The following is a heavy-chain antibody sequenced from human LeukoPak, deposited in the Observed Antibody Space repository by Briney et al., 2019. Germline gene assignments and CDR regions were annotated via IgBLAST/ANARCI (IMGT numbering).Heavy chain of an antibody. CDR3: ARGGGKAYYDFWSGYYPTNWFDP. J-gene: IGHJ5*02. CDR1: GFTFSSYE. V-gene: IGHV3-48*03. Sequence: PGGSLRLSCAASGFTFSSYEMNWVRQAPGKGLEWVSYISSSGSTIYHADSVKGRFTISRDNAKNSLYLQMNSLRAEDTAVYYCARGGGKAYYDFWSGYYPTNWFDPWGQGTLVTVAS. D-gene: IGHD3-3*01. CDR2: ISSSGSTI.